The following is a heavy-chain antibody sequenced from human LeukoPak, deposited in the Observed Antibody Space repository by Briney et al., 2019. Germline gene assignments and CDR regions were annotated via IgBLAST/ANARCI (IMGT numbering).Heavy chain of an antibody. CDR3: AKDRYSYAFEYSDS. V-gene: IGHV3-30*18. D-gene: IGHD5-18*01. CDR2: ISNDGSKK. J-gene: IGHJ4*02. Sequence: GGSLRLSCAASGFTFNNYGMHWVRQAPGKGLDWVAVISNDGSKKYYADSVKGRFTISRDNSKNTLSLQVSSLRTEDTAAYYCAKDRYSYAFEYSDSWGQGTLVTVSS. CDR1: GFTFNNYG.